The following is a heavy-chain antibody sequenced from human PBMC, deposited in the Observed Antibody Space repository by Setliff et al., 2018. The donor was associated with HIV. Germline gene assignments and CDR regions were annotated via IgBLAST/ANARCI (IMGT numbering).Heavy chain of an antibody. CDR3: ARGADMVHDAFDI. CDR2: IYTSGNT. J-gene: IGHJ3*02. D-gene: IGHD3-10*01. CDR1: GGSISSYY. Sequence: SETLSLTCTVSGGSISSYYWSWIRQPAGKGLEWIGRIYTSGNTNYDPSLKSRVTISVDTSKNQFSLKLSSVTAADTAVYYCARGADMVHDAFDIWGQGTMVTVSS. V-gene: IGHV4-4*07.